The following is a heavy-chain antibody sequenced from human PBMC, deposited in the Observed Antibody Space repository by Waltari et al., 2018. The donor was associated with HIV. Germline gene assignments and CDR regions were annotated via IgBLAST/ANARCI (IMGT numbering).Heavy chain of an antibody. CDR3: ARDSTSMVSYFDY. J-gene: IGHJ4*02. CDR2: ISYDGSAK. D-gene: IGHD5-18*01. V-gene: IGHV3-30-3*01. Sequence: QVHLVESGGGVVQPGRSLRLSCSASGFTFSSFAMHWVRQGQGKVLEGVALISYDGSAKAYADSVKCRFTISRDNSKNTLYLQMKNLGTDDTAVFFCARDSTSMVSYFDYWGRGILVTVSS. CDR1: GFTFSSFA.